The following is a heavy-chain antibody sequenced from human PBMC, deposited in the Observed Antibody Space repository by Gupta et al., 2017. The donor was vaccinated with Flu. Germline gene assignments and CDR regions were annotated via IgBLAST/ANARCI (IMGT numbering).Heavy chain of an antibody. D-gene: IGHD4-17*01. Sequence: TFSSYSMNWVRQAPGRGLEWVSYISSSSSTIYYADSVKGRFTISRDNAKNSLYLQMKSLRAEDTAVYYCARDQNEYGDVDYWVQGTLVTVCS. CDR1: TFSSYS. CDR3: ARDQNEYGDVDY. J-gene: IGHJ4*02. V-gene: IGHV3-48*01. CDR2: ISSSSSTI.